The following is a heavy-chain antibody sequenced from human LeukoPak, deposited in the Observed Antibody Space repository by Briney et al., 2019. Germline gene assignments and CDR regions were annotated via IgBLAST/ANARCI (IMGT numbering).Heavy chain of an antibody. CDR1: GYSISSGYY. CDR3: ATTPVVVPAAISYRGPYNWFDP. Sequence: SEALSLTCTVSGYSISSGYYWGWVRQPPGKGLEWIGSIYHSGSTYYHPSLKSRVTISVDTSKDQFSLKLSSVTAADTAVYYCATTPVVVPAAISYRGPYNWFDPWGQGTLVTVSS. D-gene: IGHD2-2*02. V-gene: IGHV4-38-2*02. J-gene: IGHJ5*02. CDR2: IYHSGST.